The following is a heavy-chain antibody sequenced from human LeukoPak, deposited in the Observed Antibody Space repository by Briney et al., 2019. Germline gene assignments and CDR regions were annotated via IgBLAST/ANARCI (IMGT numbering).Heavy chain of an antibody. CDR3: ANFYYGSGTDPSSVTY. D-gene: IGHD3-10*01. V-gene: IGHV3-21*01. Sequence: GGSLRLSCAASGFTFSSYAMSWVRQAPGKGLEWVSSISSSSSYIYYADSVKGRFTISRDNAKNSLYLQMNSLRSEDTAVYYCANFYYGSGTDPSSVTYWGQGTLVTVSS. CDR1: GFTFSSYA. CDR2: ISSSSSYI. J-gene: IGHJ4*02.